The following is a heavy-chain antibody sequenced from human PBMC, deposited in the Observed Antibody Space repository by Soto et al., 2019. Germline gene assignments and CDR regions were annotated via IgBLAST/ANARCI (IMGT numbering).Heavy chain of an antibody. D-gene: IGHD2-15*01. V-gene: IGHV3-30-3*01. Sequence: GGSLRLSCVASGFIFSSYAVHWVRQAPGKGLEWVAIISYDGTKIDYAGSVKGRFTISRDNSKNTLYLQMNSLTTEDTAVYYCARRDFYCRGRNCYSGDYAMDVWGQGTTVTVSS. CDR3: ARRDFYCRGRNCYSGDYAMDV. CDR2: ISYDGTKI. J-gene: IGHJ6*02. CDR1: GFIFSSYA.